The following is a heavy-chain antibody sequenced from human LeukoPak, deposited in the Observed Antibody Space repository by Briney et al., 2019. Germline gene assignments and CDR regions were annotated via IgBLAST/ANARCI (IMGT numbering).Heavy chain of an antibody. J-gene: IGHJ4*02. V-gene: IGHV4-4*02. D-gene: IGHD3-3*01. CDR1: GVSISTNTW. CDR2: IFHSESV. CDR3: AREIFGARAFEY. Sequence: SGTLSLTCAVSGVSISTNTWWSWVRQTPGKGLEWIGEIFHSESVNSNPSLESRLTISLDKSENHFSLELTSVTAADTAPYFCAREIFGARAFEYWGQGILVTVSS.